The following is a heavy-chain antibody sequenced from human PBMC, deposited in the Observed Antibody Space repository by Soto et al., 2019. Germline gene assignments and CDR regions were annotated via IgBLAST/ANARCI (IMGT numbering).Heavy chain of an antibody. D-gene: IGHD1-26*01. CDR2: IYTSGST. J-gene: IGHJ6*02. CDR1: AGPFSHHY. CDR3: ARFLVGATPANPSYYYYYGMDV. Sequence: PPETLSLTCAVSAGPFSHHYWNWIRQPAAKGLEWIGRIYTSGSTNYNPSLKSRVTMSVDTSKNQFSLKLSSVTAADTAVYYCARFLVGATPANPSYYYYYGMDVWGQVTTVTVSS. V-gene: IGHV4-4*07.